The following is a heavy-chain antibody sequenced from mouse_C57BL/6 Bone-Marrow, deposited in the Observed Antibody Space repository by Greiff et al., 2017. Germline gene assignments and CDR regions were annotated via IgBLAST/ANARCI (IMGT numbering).Heavy chain of an antibody. D-gene: IGHD2-2*01. CDR3: AREGVTTGRFDY. J-gene: IGHJ2*01. V-gene: IGHV1-55*01. Sequence: QVQLQQPGAELVKPGASVKMSCKASGYTFTSYWITWVKQRPGQGLEWIGDIYPGSGSTNYNEKFKSKATLTVDTSSSTAYMQLSSLTSEDSAVYYCAREGVTTGRFDYWGQGTTLTVSS. CDR1: GYTFTSYW. CDR2: IYPGSGST.